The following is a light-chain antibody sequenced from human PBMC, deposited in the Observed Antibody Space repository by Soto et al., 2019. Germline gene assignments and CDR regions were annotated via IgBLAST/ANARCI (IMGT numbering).Light chain of an antibody. CDR2: GAS. Sequence: EIVMTQSPATRSVSPGEGATLSCRASQTVSSNLAWYQQVPGQAPRLLIYGASTRATGVPARFSGSGSGTEFTLTISRLQSEDFAVYYCQQYNNWPRTFGQGTKVEVK. CDR1: QTVSSN. J-gene: IGKJ1*01. V-gene: IGKV3-15*01. CDR3: QQYNNWPRT.